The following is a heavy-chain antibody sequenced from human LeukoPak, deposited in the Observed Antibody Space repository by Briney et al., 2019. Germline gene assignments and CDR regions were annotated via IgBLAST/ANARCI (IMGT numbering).Heavy chain of an antibody. J-gene: IGHJ4*02. D-gene: IGHD3-3*02. V-gene: IGHV3-30*03. Sequence: HSGGSLRLSCAASGFTFSSYGMHWVRQAPGKGLEWVAVISYDGSNKYYADSVKGRFTISRDNAKNSLYLQMNSLRAEDTAVYYCASRAHFWSGPGGWGQGTLVTVSS. CDR1: GFTFSSYG. CDR2: ISYDGSNK. CDR3: ASRAHFWSGPGG.